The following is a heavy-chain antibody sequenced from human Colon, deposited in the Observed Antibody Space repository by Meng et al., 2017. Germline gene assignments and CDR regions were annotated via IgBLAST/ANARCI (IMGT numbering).Heavy chain of an antibody. CDR2: ISGTTSYI. V-gene: IGHV3-21*01. J-gene: IGHJ4*02. CDR1: GFTFRSYS. CDR3: ARVNYGDYLTTPLDY. Sequence: EVQLVESGGGLVKPGGSLRLSCAASGFTFRSYSMTWVRQAPGKGLEWVSSISGTTSYIYYADSVKGRFTVSRDNAKNSLYLQMNTLRAEDTAVYYCARVNYGDYLTTPLDYWGQGTLVTVSS. D-gene: IGHD4-17*01.